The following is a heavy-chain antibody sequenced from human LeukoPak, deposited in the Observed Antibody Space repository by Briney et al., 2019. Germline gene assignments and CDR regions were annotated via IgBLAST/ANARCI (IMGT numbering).Heavy chain of an antibody. Sequence: PGGSLRLSCVVSGISLSNYAMTWVRQAPGKGLQWVSTITSGGDYMYYADPVKGRFTISRDDSKNSLYLHMNSLRAEDTAVYYCARVSIFGVVIANDYWGQGTMVTVSS. CDR1: GISLSNYA. CDR2: ITSGGDYM. CDR3: ARVSIFGVVIANDY. V-gene: IGHV3-21*01. J-gene: IGHJ4*02. D-gene: IGHD3-16*02.